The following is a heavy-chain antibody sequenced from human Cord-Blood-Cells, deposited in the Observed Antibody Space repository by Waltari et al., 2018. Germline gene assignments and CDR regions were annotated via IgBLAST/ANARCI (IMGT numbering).Heavy chain of an antibody. CDR1: GGSFSGYY. CDR3: ARDHRGVGVVSRGCDP. D-gene: IGHD3-3*01. Sequence: QAQLQQWGAGLLKPSETLSLPCAVYGGSFSGYYWSWLRQPPGKGLEWIGEINHSVSTNYSASLKSRVTISVDTSKDQFSLKLSAVTAADTAVYYCARDHRGVGVVSRGCDPWGQGTLVTVSS. CDR2: INHSVST. J-gene: IGHJ5*02. V-gene: IGHV4-34*01.